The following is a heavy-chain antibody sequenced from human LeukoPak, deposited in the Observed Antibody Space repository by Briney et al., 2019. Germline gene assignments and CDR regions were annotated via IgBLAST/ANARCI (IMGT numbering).Heavy chain of an antibody. CDR1: GYSFTGYY. J-gene: IGHJ4*02. V-gene: IGHV1-2*02. CDR2: INPNSGGT. D-gene: IGHD3-10*01. Sequence: ASVKVSCKASGYSFTGYYMHWMRQAPGQGLEWMGWINPNSGGTNYAQKLQGRVTLTRDTSISTAYMELSRLRSDDTAVYYCARDGYYYGSGSYSSHWGQGTLVTVSS. CDR3: ARDGYYYGSGSYSSH.